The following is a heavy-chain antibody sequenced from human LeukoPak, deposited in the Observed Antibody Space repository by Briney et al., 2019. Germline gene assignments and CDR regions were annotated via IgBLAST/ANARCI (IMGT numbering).Heavy chain of an antibody. CDR3: ATHYYASGKHYNPIFY. Sequence: GGSLRLSCAASGFTFSRYGMHWVRQAPGKGLQWVALIRCDESGKKYKDSVKGRFTVSKDNSKNTLSLQMHSLRVEDTAVYYCATHYYASGKHYNPIFYWGQGALVTVSS. CDR1: GFTFSRYG. CDR2: IRCDESGK. V-gene: IGHV3-30*02. D-gene: IGHD3-10*01. J-gene: IGHJ4*02.